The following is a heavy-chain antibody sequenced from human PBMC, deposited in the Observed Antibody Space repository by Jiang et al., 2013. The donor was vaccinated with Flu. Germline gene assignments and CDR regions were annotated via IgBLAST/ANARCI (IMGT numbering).Heavy chain of an antibody. CDR2: IYTSGST. D-gene: IGHD4-17*01. V-gene: IGHV4-61*02. Sequence: KPSQTLSLTCTVSGGSISSGSYYWSWIRQPAGKGLEWIGRIYTSGSTNYNPSLKSRVTISVDTSKNQFSLKLSSVTAADTAVYYCARAPLRAGFDYWGQGTLVTVSS. CDR1: GGSISSGSYY. J-gene: IGHJ4*02. CDR3: ARAPLRAGFDY.